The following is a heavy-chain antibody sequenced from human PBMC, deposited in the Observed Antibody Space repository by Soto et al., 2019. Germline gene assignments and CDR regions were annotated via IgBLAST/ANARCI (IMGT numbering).Heavy chain of an antibody. Sequence: QVQLVESGGGVVQPGRSPRLSCAASGFTFSSYGMHWVRQAPGKGLEWVAVIWYDGSNKYYADSVKGRFTISRDNSKNTLYLQMNSLRAEDTAVYYCARDLVGVVGATHFDYWGQGTLVTVSS. D-gene: IGHD1-26*01. V-gene: IGHV3-33*01. CDR3: ARDLVGVVGATHFDY. CDR2: IWYDGSNK. CDR1: GFTFSSYG. J-gene: IGHJ4*02.